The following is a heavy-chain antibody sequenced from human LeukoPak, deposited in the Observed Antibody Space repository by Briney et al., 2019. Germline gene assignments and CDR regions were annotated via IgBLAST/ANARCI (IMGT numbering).Heavy chain of an antibody. D-gene: IGHD1-1*01. CDR2: IRYDGSNK. CDR1: GFTFSSYG. J-gene: IGHJ6*03. Sequence: GGSLRLSCAASGFTFSSYGMHWVRQAPGKGLEWVAFIRYDGSNKYYADSVKGRFTISRDNSKNTLYLQMNSLRAEDTAVYYCAKAQCGKRHQGDHYMDVWGKGTTVTISS. CDR3: AKAQCGKRHQGDHYMDV. V-gene: IGHV3-30*02.